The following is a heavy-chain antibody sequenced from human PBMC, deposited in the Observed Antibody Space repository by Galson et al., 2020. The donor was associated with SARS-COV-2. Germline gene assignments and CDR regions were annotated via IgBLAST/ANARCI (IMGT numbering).Heavy chain of an antibody. J-gene: IGHJ3*02. CDR2: IKQDGSEK. V-gene: IGHV3-7*01. CDR1: GFTFSSYW. D-gene: IGHD1-26*01. CDR3: ARDMVLVSGGSYWSFGFDI. Sequence: GGSLRLSCAASGFTFSSYWMSWVRQAPGKGLEWVANIKQDGSEKYYVDSVKGRFTISRDNAKNSLYLQMNSLRAEDTAVYYCARDMVLVSGGSYWSFGFDIWGQGTMVTVSS.